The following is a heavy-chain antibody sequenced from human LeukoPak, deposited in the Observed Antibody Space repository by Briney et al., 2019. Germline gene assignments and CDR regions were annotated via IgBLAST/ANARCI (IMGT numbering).Heavy chain of an antibody. CDR2: ISSDGTST. D-gene: IGHD5-24*01. Sequence: GGSLRLSCAASGFTFSIHWMHWVRQAPGKGLVWVSRISSDGTSTSYADSVKGRFTISRDNAKNTLYLQMNSLRAEDTAVYYCAGYNYGPPFGYWGQGTLVTVSS. CDR1: GFTFSIHW. J-gene: IGHJ4*02. CDR3: AGYNYGPPFGY. V-gene: IGHV3-74*01.